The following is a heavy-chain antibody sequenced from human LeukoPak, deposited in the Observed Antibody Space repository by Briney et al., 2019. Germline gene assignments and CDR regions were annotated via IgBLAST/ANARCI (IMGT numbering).Heavy chain of an antibody. D-gene: IGHD5-24*01. CDR3: ARHQDGYGDYFDF. V-gene: IGHV4-59*08. J-gene: IGHJ4*02. CDR1: GGSISNYY. Sequence: SETLSLTCTVSGGSISNYYWSWIRQPPGKGLEWIGYIHSSGRTKYDPSLESRVTISIDTSMNQFSLKVSSVTAPDTAVYYCARHQDGYGDYFDFWGQGIPVTVSS. CDR2: IHSSGRT.